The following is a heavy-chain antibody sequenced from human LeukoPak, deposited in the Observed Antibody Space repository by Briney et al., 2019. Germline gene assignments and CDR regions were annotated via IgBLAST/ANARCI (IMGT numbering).Heavy chain of an antibody. CDR2: IYTSGST. CDR3: ARAGITGTTRFGP. Sequence: SQTLSLTCTVSGGSISSGSYYWSWIRQPAGKGLEWIGRIYTSGSTNYNPSLKSRVTISVDTSKNQFSLKLSSVTAADTAVYYCARAGITGTTRFGPWGQGTLVTVSS. V-gene: IGHV4-61*02. J-gene: IGHJ5*02. CDR1: GGSISSGSYY. D-gene: IGHD1-7*01.